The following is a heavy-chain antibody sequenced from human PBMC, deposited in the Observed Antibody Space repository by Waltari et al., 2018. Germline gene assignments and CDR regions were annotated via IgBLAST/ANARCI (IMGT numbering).Heavy chain of an antibody. V-gene: IGHV1-3*01. Sequence: QVQLVQSGAEVKKPGASVKVSCKASGYTFPSYAMHWLRQAPGPRLVWMGWINAGNGKRKDEQKCQGRVTITAEESKRTAYMELRSLRSEDTAVYYCARISGAADPRQAYYYYGMDVWGQGTTVTVSS. CDR2: INAGNGKR. D-gene: IGHD6-13*01. CDR3: ARISGAADPRQAYYYYGMDV. J-gene: IGHJ6*02. CDR1: GYTFPSYA.